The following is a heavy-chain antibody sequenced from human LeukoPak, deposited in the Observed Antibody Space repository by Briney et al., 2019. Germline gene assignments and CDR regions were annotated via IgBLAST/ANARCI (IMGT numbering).Heavy chain of an antibody. V-gene: IGHV3-48*04. CDR3: VRDWDV. CDR2: ISYSGSTI. Sequence: PGGSLRLSCAVSGFSFNSYSMNWVRQAPGKGLEWVSYISYSGSTIYYADSVKGRFTISRDNAKNSLYLQMNSLSAEDTAVYYCVRDWDVWGKGTTVTVYS. J-gene: IGHJ6*04. CDR1: GFSFNSYS.